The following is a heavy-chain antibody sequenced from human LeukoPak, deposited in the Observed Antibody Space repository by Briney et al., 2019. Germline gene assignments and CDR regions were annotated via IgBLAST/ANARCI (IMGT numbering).Heavy chain of an antibody. Sequence: SVKVSCKASGGTFSSYAISWVRQAPGQGLEGMGRLIPILGIADYAQKFQGRVTITADKSTSTAYMDLSSLRSEQTAVYFCARVGPDFWSRSIDYWGQGTLVTLSS. D-gene: IGHD3-3*01. CDR1: GGTFSSYA. J-gene: IGHJ4*02. CDR3: ARVGPDFWSRSIDY. V-gene: IGHV1-69*04. CDR2: LIPILGIA.